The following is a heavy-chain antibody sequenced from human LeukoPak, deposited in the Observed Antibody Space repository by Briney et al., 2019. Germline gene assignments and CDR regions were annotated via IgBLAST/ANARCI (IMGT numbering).Heavy chain of an antibody. J-gene: IGHJ4*02. Sequence: GGSLRLSSAASGFTFTDYGIQWVRQGPGKGLEWVAFVQYDGRNKNYAAAVKGGFITSRDNSKDMLYVQMNSLRAEDTAVYYCAKNGNYGWGSYYRGDSWGQGTLVTVSS. CDR1: GFTFTDYG. D-gene: IGHD3-10*01. CDR3: AKNGNYGWGSYYRGDS. V-gene: IGHV3-30*02. CDR2: VQYDGRNK.